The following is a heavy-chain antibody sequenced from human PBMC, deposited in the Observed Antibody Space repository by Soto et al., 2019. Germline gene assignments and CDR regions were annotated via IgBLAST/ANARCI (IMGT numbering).Heavy chain of an antibody. CDR2: IHPSDSDT. CDR3: ARRNYFDY. Sequence: PGESLKISCEASEYDFSKHWIAWVRQMPGKGLECMGIIHPSDSDTRYSPSFQGQVTISVDKSARTAYLQWSSLKASDTAMYYCARRNYFDYWGQGTLVTVS. CDR1: EYDFSKHW. V-gene: IGHV5-51*01. J-gene: IGHJ4*02.